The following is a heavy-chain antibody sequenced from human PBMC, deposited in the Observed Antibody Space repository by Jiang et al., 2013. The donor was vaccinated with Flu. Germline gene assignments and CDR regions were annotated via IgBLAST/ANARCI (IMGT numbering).Heavy chain of an antibody. J-gene: IGHJ4*02. CDR3: ARPNLFNWNDERDY. CDR2: IYPGDPDT. Sequence: GAEVKKPGESLRISCKGSGYSFTSYWIGWVRQMPGKGLEWMGIIYPGDPDTTYSPSFQGQVTISADKSISTAYLQWSSLKASDTAMYYCARPNLFNWNDERDYWGQGTLVTVSS. D-gene: IGHD1-20*01. CDR1: GYSFTSYW. V-gene: IGHV5-51*01.